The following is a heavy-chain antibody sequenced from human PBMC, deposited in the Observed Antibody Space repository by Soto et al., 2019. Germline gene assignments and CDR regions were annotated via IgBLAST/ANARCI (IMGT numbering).Heavy chain of an antibody. J-gene: IGHJ4*02. V-gene: IGHV1-46*01. CDR1: GYTFTKFH. CDR3: AGDVIGHGNYETIGYYFDR. D-gene: IGHD3-3*01. Sequence: QVQLIQFGAEVKKPGASVKVSCRASGYTFTKFHIHWVRQAPGQGLEWMGMIDPSGGVTRDAQRFQGRITITSDTSTSSVYMEWRGLTSEDTAVYYCAGDVIGHGNYETIGYYFDRWGPGTLVTVSS. CDR2: IDPSGGVT.